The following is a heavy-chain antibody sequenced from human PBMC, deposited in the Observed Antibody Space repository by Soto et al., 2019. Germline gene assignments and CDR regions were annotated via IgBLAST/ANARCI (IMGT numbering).Heavy chain of an antibody. Sequence: SETLSLTCTVSSSPINSRYYWGWIRQTPGKGLEWVASIYHSGSTHYNPSLKSRATISVDTSNNQFSLRLSSVTAADTAIYYCARNTSGRNFEYWGQGTQVTV. CDR1: SSPINSRYY. J-gene: IGHJ4*02. CDR2: IYHSGST. CDR3: ARNTSGRNFEY. D-gene: IGHD6-19*01. V-gene: IGHV4-38-2*02.